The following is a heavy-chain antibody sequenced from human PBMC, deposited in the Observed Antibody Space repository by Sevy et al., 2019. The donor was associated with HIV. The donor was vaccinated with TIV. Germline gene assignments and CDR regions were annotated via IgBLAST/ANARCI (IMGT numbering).Heavy chain of an antibody. CDR3: ARNSCYLDTTGFGAFDL. D-gene: IGHD3-22*01. V-gene: IGHV3-20*04. Sequence: GGSLRLSCTASGFTFSDYAMSWVRQAPGKGLEWVSGINWSATNTGYADFVKGRFTISRDDAKNSLYLQMNSLRAEDTALYYCARNSCYLDTTGFGAFDLWGQGTLVTVSS. CDR1: GFTFSDYA. J-gene: IGHJ3*01. CDR2: INWSATNT.